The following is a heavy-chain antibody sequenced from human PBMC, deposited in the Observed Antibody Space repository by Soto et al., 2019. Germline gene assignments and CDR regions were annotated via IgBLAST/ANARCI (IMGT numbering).Heavy chain of an antibody. D-gene: IGHD3-22*01. CDR3: ARQGVVVTPTLTEDDAFHI. J-gene: IGHJ3*02. V-gene: IGHV5-51*01. Sequence: GESLKISCKGSGYSFTSYWIGWVRQMPGKGLEWMGIIYPGDSDTRYSPSFQGQVTISADKSISTAYLQWSSLKASDTAMYYCARQGVVVTPTLTEDDAFHIWGQGTMVTVSS. CDR1: GYSFTSYW. CDR2: IYPGDSDT.